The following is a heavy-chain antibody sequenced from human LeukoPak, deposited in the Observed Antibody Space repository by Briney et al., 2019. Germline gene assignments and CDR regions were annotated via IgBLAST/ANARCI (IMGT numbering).Heavy chain of an antibody. Sequence: GGSLRLSCADSGFTFSNFWLHWVRQAPGKGLVWMSRINERGSSTSYADSVKGRFTISRDNAKNTLYLRMNNLRADDTAVYYCAGGRLVATSKAVAIDYWGQGTLVTVSS. CDR3: AGGRLVATSKAVAIDY. CDR2: INERGSST. D-gene: IGHD5-12*01. J-gene: IGHJ4*02. CDR1: GFTFSNFW. V-gene: IGHV3-74*01.